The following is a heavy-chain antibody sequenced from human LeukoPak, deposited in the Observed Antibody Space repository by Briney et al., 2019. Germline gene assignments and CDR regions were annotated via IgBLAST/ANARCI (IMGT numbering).Heavy chain of an antibody. V-gene: IGHV3-53*01. CDR3: ARGTVWRLGSYGLDV. CDR2: LYSGGST. Sequence: PGGSLRLSCVASGFTVSSKYMSWVRQAPGKGLEWVSVLYSGGSTYYGESVKGRFTISRDNSKNTVYLQMNALRAEDSAVYYCARGTVWRLGSYGLDVWGQGTTVTVSS. CDR1: GFTVSSKY. J-gene: IGHJ6*02. D-gene: IGHD3-16*01.